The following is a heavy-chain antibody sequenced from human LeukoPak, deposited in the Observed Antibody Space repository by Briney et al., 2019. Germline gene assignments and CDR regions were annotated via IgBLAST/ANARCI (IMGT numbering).Heavy chain of an antibody. CDR3: ATDQRYNNNRQNDY. Sequence: GASVKVSCKVSGDTLTELSMHWVRQAPGKGLEWMGGFDPEDGESIYAQKFQGRVTMTEDTSTDTAYMELSSLRSEDTAVYYCATDQRYNNNRQNDYWGQGTLSPSPQ. V-gene: IGHV1-24*01. CDR1: GDTLTELS. D-gene: IGHD1-1*01. J-gene: IGHJ4*02. CDR2: FDPEDGES.